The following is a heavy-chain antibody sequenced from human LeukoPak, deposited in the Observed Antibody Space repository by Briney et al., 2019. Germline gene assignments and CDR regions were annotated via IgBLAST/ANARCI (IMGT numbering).Heavy chain of an antibody. J-gene: IGHJ3*02. CDR1: GFTFSSYA. V-gene: IGHV3-74*01. CDR3: AFSDYDAFDI. Sequence: GGSLRLSCAASGFTFSSYAMSWVRQAPGKGLVWVSRINSDGSSTSYADSVKGRFTISRDNAKNTLYLQMNSLRAEDTAVYYCAFSDYDAFDIWGQGTMVTVSS. CDR2: INSDGSST. D-gene: IGHD4-11*01.